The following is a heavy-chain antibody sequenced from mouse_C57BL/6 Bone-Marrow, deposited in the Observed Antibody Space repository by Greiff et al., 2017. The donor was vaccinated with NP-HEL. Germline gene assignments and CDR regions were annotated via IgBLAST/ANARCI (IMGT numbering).Heavy chain of an antibody. J-gene: IGHJ1*03. Sequence: EVKLMESGGGLVQPKGSLKLSCAASGFSFNTYAMNWVRQAPGKGLEWVARIRSKSNNYATYYADSVKDRFTISPDDSSTILSLQMNNVKTEDTAMYYCVRNPPGITTVVKDWYVDVWGTGTTVTVSS. CDR2: IRSKSNNYAT. D-gene: IGHD1-1*01. CDR3: VRNPPGITTVVKDWYVDV. CDR1: GFSFNTYA. V-gene: IGHV10-1*01.